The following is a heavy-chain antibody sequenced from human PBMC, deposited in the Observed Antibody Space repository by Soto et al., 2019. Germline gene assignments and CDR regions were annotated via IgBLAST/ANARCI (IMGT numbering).Heavy chain of an antibody. J-gene: IGHJ4*02. Sequence: SETLSLTCTVSGGSITSGGHYWSWIRQHPGKGLEWIGHIYDSGNTYYNPSLKSRLTISVDTSQNQFSLGLSSVTAADTAVYYCARVDHRGYFAILTDYWGQGTLVTVSS. CDR3: ARVDHRGYFAILTDY. CDR1: GGSITSGGHY. CDR2: IYDSGNT. D-gene: IGHD3-9*01. V-gene: IGHV4-31*03.